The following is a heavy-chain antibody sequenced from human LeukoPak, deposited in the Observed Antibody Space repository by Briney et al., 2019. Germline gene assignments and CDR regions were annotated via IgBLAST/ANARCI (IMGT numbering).Heavy chain of an antibody. CDR1: GFTFSSYA. Sequence: GGSLRLSCAASGFTFSSYAMHWVRQAPGKGLEWVSYISSSGSTIYYADSVKGRFTISRDNAKNSLYLQMNSLRAEDTAVYYCARDWGQWLVTNWFDPWGQGTLVTVSS. V-gene: IGHV3-48*04. J-gene: IGHJ5*02. D-gene: IGHD6-19*01. CDR2: ISSSGSTI. CDR3: ARDWGQWLVTNWFDP.